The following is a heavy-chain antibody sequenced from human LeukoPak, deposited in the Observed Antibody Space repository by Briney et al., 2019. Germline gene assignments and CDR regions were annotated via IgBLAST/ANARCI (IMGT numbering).Heavy chain of an antibody. V-gene: IGHV1-69*13. CDR1: GGTFISYA. CDR2: IIPIFGTA. D-gene: IGHD3-22*01. Sequence: SVKVSCKASGGTFISYAISWVRQAPGQGLEWMGGIIPIFGTANYAQKFQGRVTITADESTSTAYMELSSLRSEDTAVYYCARGQGPSHYYDSSGLNWFDPWGQGTLVTVSS. CDR3: ARGQGPSHYYDSSGLNWFDP. J-gene: IGHJ5*02.